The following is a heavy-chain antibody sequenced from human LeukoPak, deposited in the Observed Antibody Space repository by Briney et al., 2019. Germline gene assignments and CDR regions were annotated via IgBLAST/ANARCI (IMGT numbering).Heavy chain of an antibody. CDR1: ELIFKTHA. D-gene: IGHD3-16*02. CDR3: ARDLQEISSFYFDY. Sequence: GGSLRLSCVVSELIFKTHAMHWVRQAPGKGLEWVAGLSFDASGRNYADSVKGRFTISRDNSKNTLYLQMHSLSPEDTAVHFCARDLQEISSFYFDYWGQGSLVTVSS. J-gene: IGHJ4*02. CDR2: LSFDASGR. V-gene: IGHV3-30*04.